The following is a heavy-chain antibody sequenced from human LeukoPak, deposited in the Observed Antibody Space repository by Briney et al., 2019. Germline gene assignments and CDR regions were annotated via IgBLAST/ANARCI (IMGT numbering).Heavy chain of an antibody. CDR2: INPSGGST. D-gene: IGHD1-14*01. CDR1: GYTFTSYY. Sequence: ASVKVSCKASGYTFTSYYMHWVRQAPGQGLEWMGIINPSGGSTSYAQKFQGRVTMTRDMSTSTVYMELSSLRSEDTAVYYCWAPKKTNYYYNMDVWGKGTTVTVPS. CDR3: WAPKKTNYYYNMDV. J-gene: IGHJ6*03. V-gene: IGHV1-46*01.